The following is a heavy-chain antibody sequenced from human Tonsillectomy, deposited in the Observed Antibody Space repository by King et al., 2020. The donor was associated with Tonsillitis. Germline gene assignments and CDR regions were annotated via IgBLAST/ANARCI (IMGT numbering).Heavy chain of an antibody. D-gene: IGHD4-11*01. CDR2: INPNSGVTSYT. CDR3: AKCPDYKDVAY. CDR1: GYTFTGYY. J-gene: IGHJ4*02. Sequence: QLVQSGTEVKKPGASVKVSCKTSGYTFTGYYLHWVRQAPGQGLEWMGWINPNSGVTSYTNYTQHFQGRVTLTRDTYISTAYMELTNLRSDDTAVYYCAKCPDYKDVAYWGQGTLVTVSS. V-gene: IGHV1-2*02.